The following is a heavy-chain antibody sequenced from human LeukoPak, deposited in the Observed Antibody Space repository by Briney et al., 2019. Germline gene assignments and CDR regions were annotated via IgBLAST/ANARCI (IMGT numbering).Heavy chain of an antibody. CDR1: GVSVSTYY. CDR2: FFTSGTSGTT. Sequence: SETLTLTCTVSGVSVSTYYWSWIRQPAGKGLEFIGRFFTSGTSGTTNYNPSLNGRVTMSLDTSKNQFSLKLSSVTAADTAVYYCARDLGGYSDGSYYYYMDVWGKGTTVIVSS. J-gene: IGHJ6*03. CDR3: ARDLGGYSDGSYYYYMDV. V-gene: IGHV4-4*07. D-gene: IGHD5-18*01.